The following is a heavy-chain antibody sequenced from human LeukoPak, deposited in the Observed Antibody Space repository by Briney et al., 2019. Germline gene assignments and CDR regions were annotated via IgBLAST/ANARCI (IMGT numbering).Heavy chain of an antibody. D-gene: IGHD2-15*01. Sequence: SETLSLTCAVSGYSISSGYYWGWIRQPPGKGLEWIGSIYHSGSTYYNPSLKSRVTISVDTSKNQFSLKLSSVTAADTAVYYCARVQGYCSGGSCFRPHNWFDPSGQGTLVTVSS. CDR3: ARVQGYCSGGSCFRPHNWFDP. J-gene: IGHJ5*02. CDR1: GYSISSGYY. CDR2: IYHSGST. V-gene: IGHV4-38-2*01.